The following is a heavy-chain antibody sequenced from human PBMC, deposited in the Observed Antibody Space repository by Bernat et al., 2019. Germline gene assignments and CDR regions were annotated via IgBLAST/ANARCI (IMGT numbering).Heavy chain of an antibody. CDR2: IYYSGST. Sequence: QVQLQESGPGLVKPSQTLSLTCTVSGGSISSGGYYWSWIRQHPGKGLEWIGYIYYSGSTYYNPSLKSRVTISVDTSKNQFSLKLSSVTAADTAVYYCARGQLEMATISLDYYYYYGMDVWGQGTTVTVSS. D-gene: IGHD5-24*01. CDR1: GGSISSGGYY. CDR3: ARGQLEMATISLDYYYYYGMDV. V-gene: IGHV4-31*03. J-gene: IGHJ6*02.